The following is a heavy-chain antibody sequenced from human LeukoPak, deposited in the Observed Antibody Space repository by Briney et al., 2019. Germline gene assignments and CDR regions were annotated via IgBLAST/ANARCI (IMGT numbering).Heavy chain of an antibody. V-gene: IGHV4-34*01. J-gene: IGHJ5*02. CDR2: INHSGST. CDR1: GGSFSGYY. CDR3: ARGLMILNWFDP. D-gene: IGHD3-16*01. Sequence: SETLSLTCAVYGGSFSGYYWSWIRQPPGKGLEWIGEINHSGSTNYNPSLKSRVTISVDTSKNQFSLKLSSVTAADTAVYYCARGLMILNWFDPWGQRTLVTVSS.